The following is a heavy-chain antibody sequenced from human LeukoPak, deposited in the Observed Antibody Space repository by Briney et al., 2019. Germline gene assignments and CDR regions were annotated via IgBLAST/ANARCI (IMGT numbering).Heavy chain of an antibody. D-gene: IGHD3-10*01. CDR1: GFTFSSCS. CDR2: ISSSSSYI. Sequence: GGSLRLSCAASGFTFSSCSMNWVRQAPGKGLEWVSSISSSSSYIYYADSVKGRFTISRDNSKNTLYLQMNSLRAEDTAVYYCAKDYYGSGSYLFDYWGQGTLVTVSS. V-gene: IGHV3-21*04. CDR3: AKDYYGSGSYLFDY. J-gene: IGHJ4*02.